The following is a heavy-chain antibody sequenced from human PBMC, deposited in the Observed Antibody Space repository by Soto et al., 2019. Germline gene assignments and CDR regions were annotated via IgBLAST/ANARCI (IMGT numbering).Heavy chain of an antibody. D-gene: IGHD6-13*01. CDR3: ARDSSSSWYAY. CDR1: GFTFSSYA. V-gene: IGHV3-30-3*01. Sequence: GSLRLSCAASGFTFSSYAMHWVRQAPGKGLEWVAVISYDGSNKYYADSVKGRFTISRDNSKNTLYLQMNSLRAEDTAVYYCARDSSSSWYAYWGQGTLVTVSS. CDR2: ISYDGSNK. J-gene: IGHJ4*02.